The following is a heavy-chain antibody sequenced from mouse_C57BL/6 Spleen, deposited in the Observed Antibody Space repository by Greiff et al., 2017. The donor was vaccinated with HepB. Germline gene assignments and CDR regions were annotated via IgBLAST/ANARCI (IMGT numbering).Heavy chain of an antibody. D-gene: IGHD1-1*01. V-gene: IGHV1-54*01. CDR2: INPGSGGT. Sequence: VQLQQSGAELVRPGTSVKVSCKASGYAFTNYLIEWVKQRPGQGLEWIGVINPGSGGTNYTEKFKGKATLTADKSSSTAYMQLSSLTSEDSAVYFCARNYYGSSYDWYFDVWGTGTTVTVSS. J-gene: IGHJ1*03. CDR1: GYAFTNYL. CDR3: ARNYYGSSYDWYFDV.